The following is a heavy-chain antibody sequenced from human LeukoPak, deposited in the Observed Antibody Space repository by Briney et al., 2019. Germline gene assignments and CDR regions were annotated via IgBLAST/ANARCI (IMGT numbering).Heavy chain of an antibody. CDR3: ASKDYYYYGMDV. Sequence: SGTLALTGAVSGGSSSSSNRWNWVRRPPGKGLEWIGEIDHSGRTNYNPSLKSRVTISVDKSKNQISLKLSSVTAADTAVYYCASKDYYYYGMDVWGQGTTVTVSS. J-gene: IGHJ6*01. V-gene: IGHV4-4*02. CDR2: IDHSGRT. CDR1: GGSSSSSNR.